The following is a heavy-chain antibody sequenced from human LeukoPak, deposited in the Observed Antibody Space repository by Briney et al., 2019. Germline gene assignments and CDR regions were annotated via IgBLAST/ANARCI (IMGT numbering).Heavy chain of an antibody. V-gene: IGHV3-23*01. Sequence: GGSLGLSCADPGFSFSSHGMSWVRQAPGRGLEWVSPICVSGDKPYYADSVKRGFTLSRENSKSTLCMQMNSLREEDTPVYYFARVTEGSGTYGAFDYWGQGTLVTASS. CDR3: ARVTEGSGTYGAFDY. CDR2: ICVSGDKP. J-gene: IGHJ4*02. CDR1: GFSFSSHG. D-gene: IGHD3-10*01.